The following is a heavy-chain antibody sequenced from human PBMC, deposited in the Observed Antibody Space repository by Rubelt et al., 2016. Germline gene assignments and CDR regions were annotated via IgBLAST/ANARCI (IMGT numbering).Heavy chain of an antibody. CDR1: GYTLTELS. D-gene: IGHD5-12*01. J-gene: IGHJ4*02. Sequence: QVQLVQSVAEVKKPGASVKVSCKVSGYTLTELSMHWVRQPPGKGPEWMGGFDLEVGETCYAQKFQGRVTMTEDTATGTAYMELGSLRAEDTAGYYWAWGSGYQFDYWGQGTLVTVSS. CDR2: FDLEVGET. V-gene: IGHV1-24*01. CDR3: AWGSGYQFDY.